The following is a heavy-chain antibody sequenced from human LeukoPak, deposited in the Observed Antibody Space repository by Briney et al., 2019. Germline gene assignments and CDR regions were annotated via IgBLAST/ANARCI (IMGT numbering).Heavy chain of an antibody. D-gene: IGHD1-26*01. CDR1: GFTFSSFA. V-gene: IGHV3-30-3*01. CDR2: ISYDGSND. CDR3: ARDAGGAFYWYFDL. Sequence: GGSLRLSCGASGFTFSSFAMHWVRQAPGKGLEWLAVISYDGSNDYYAGSLKGRFTMSRDNSRNTLYLQIKSLRPDDTAVYYCARDAGGAFYWYFDLWGRGTQVTVSS. J-gene: IGHJ2*01.